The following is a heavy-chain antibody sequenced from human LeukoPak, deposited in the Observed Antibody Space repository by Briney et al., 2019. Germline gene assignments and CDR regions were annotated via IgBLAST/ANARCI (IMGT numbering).Heavy chain of an antibody. V-gene: IGHV3-23*01. CDR1: GFTFSSYG. D-gene: IGHD4/OR15-4a*01. CDR2: ISGSGGST. CDR3: ARRAGAYSHPYDY. Sequence: GGSLRLSCAASGFTFSSYGMSWVRQAPGKGLEWVSGISGSGGSTYYADSVKGRFTISRDNSKNTLYLQMNSLRAEDTAVYYCARRAGAYSHPYDYWGQGTLVTVSS. J-gene: IGHJ4*02.